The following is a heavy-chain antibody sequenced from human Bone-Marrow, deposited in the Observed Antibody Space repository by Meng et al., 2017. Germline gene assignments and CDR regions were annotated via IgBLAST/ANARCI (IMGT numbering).Heavy chain of an antibody. J-gene: IGHJ4*02. V-gene: IGHV3-74*01. CDR1: EFTFSIFW. CDR2: INPDGTIT. Sequence: EVHLVESGGGLVQPGGSLRLSCIASEFTFSIFWMHWVRQAPGKGPMWVSRINPDGTITDYADSVKGRFTISRDNAKNTLYLQMNSLRAKDSAVYYCARFTPFDYWGPGTLVTVSS. CDR3: ARFTPFDY.